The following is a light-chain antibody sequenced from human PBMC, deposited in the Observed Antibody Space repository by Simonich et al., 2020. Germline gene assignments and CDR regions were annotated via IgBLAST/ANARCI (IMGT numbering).Light chain of an antibody. J-gene: IGLJ2*01. CDR2: LNSDGSH. CDR1: SGHSSYA. CDR3: QTWGTGIVV. Sequence: QLVLTQSPSASASLGASVKLTCTLSSGHSSYAIAWHQQQPEKGPRYLMKLNSDGSHSKGAGIPDRFSGSSSGAERSLTISSLQSEDEADYYCQTWGTGIVVFGGGTKLTVL. V-gene: IGLV4-69*01.